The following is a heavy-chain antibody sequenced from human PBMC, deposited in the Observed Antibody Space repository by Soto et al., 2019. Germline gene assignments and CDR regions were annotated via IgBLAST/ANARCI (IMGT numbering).Heavy chain of an antibody. D-gene: IGHD2-15*01. CDR1: GFTFSSYD. CDR2: ISYDGNTK. Sequence: LRMCCAASGFTFSSYDMHWVRQARGKGMAWVALISYDGNTKYYADSVKGRFTISRDNSKNTLYLQMNSLRAEDTAVYYCANSAINRPVVVHTLDFDDCGQVTLVTGSS. CDR3: ANSAINRPVVVHTLDFDD. V-gene: IGHV3-30*18. J-gene: IGHJ4*02.